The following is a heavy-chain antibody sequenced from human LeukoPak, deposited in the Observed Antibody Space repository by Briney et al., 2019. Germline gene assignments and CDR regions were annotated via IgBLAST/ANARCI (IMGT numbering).Heavy chain of an antibody. Sequence: SEPLSLTCTVSGGSISSGGYYWSWIRQHPGKGLEWIGYIYYSGSTYYNPSLKSRVTISVDTSKNQFSLKLSSVTAADTAVYYCARVGPYDSSGLDYWGQGTLVTVSS. CDR1: GGSISSGGYY. CDR2: IYYSGST. CDR3: ARVGPYDSSGLDY. J-gene: IGHJ4*02. V-gene: IGHV4-31*03. D-gene: IGHD3-22*01.